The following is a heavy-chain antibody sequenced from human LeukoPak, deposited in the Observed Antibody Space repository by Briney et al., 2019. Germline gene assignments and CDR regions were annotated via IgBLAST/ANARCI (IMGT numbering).Heavy chain of an antibody. J-gene: IGHJ4*02. Sequence: PSETLSLTCTIYGGSFSGYSWTWIRQPPGEGLEWIGEIKHSGGTNYNPSLKSRVTISVDTSKNQFSLKLSSVTAADTAVYYCARGELRYFDWLPRGQGTLVTVSS. CDR1: GGSFSGYS. V-gene: IGHV4-34*01. CDR2: IKHSGGT. D-gene: IGHD3-9*01. CDR3: ARGELRYFDWLP.